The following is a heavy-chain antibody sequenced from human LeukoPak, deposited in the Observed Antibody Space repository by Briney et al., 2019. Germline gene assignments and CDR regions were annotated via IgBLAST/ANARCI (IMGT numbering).Heavy chain of an antibody. J-gene: IGHJ5*02. Sequence: GASVKVSCKASGYIFTSYAMHWVRQAPGQRLEWMGWISAGNGNTKYSQEFQGRVTITRDTSASTAYMELSSLRSEDMAVYYCARGLLWFGELPFDPWGQGTLVTVSS. CDR3: ARGLLWFGELPFDP. D-gene: IGHD3-10*01. CDR1: GYIFTSYA. V-gene: IGHV1-3*03. CDR2: ISAGNGNT.